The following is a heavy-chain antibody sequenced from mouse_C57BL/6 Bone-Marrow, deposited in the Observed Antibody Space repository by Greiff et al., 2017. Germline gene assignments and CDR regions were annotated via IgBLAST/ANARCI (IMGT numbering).Heavy chain of an antibody. CDR3: ARGDYYGSSYSY. CDR2: IYPRDGST. Sequence: VQVVESDAELVKPGASVKISCKVSGYTFTDHTIHWMKQRPEQGLEWIGYIYPRDGSTKYNEKFKGKATLTADKSSSTAYMQLNSLTSEDSAVYFCARGDYYGSSYSYWGQGTTLTVSS. J-gene: IGHJ2*01. D-gene: IGHD1-1*01. CDR1: GYTFTDHT. V-gene: IGHV1-78*01.